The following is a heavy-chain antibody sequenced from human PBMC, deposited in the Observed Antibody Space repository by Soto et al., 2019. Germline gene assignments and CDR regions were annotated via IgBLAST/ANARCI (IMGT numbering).Heavy chain of an antibody. V-gene: IGHV3-74*01. Sequence: EVQLVESGGGLVQPGGSLRLSCAASGFTFSNYWMHWVRQAPGKGLVWVSRISSDETSTSYADSVKGRFTISRDNAKNTLYLQMNSLRVEDTAVYYCARDPDIVFVPAGTPFANWGQGTLVTVSS. D-gene: IGHD2-2*01. J-gene: IGHJ4*02. CDR3: ARDPDIVFVPAGTPFAN. CDR2: ISSDETST. CDR1: GFTFSNYW.